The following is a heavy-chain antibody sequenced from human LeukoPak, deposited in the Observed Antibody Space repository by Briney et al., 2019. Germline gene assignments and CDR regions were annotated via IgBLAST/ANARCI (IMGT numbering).Heavy chain of an antibody. CDR3: AGMLRYEYFDY. J-gene: IGHJ4*02. D-gene: IGHD5-12*01. V-gene: IGHV3-48*03. Sequence: GGSLRLSYAASGFTFSSYAMNWVRQAPGRGLEWVSYISSSGSTVYYADSVKGRFTISRDNAKKSLYLQMNSLRAEDTAVYYCAGMLRYEYFDYWGQGTLVTVSS. CDR2: ISSSGSTV. CDR1: GFTFSSYA.